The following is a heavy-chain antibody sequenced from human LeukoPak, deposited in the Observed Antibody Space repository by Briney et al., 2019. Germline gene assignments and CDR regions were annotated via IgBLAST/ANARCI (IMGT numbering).Heavy chain of an antibody. CDR2: IYYSGST. CDR1: GDSISRYY. D-gene: IGHD2-2*01. V-gene: IGHV4-59*01. CDR3: ARAYCSSTSCYGYFDY. J-gene: IGHJ4*02. Sequence: SETLSLTCTVSGDSISRYYWSWIRQSPGKGLEWIGYIYYSGSTNYNPSLKSRVTISVDTSKNQFSLKLSSVTAADTAVYYCARAYCSSTSCYGYFDYWGQGTLVTVSS.